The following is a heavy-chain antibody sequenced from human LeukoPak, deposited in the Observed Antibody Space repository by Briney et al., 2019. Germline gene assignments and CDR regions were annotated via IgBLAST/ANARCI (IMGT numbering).Heavy chain of an antibody. CDR2: IHSGSGT. CDR1: GFTFSNYA. V-gene: IGHV3-23*05. Sequence: HPGGSLRLSCEASGFTFSNYAMSWVRRAPGKGLEWVSGIHSGSGTYYADSVKGRFTISRDNSKNTVYLQMKSLRAEDTAVYYCARDYSDYGAVSAELFSTWGQGTMVTVSS. D-gene: IGHD4-17*01. J-gene: IGHJ3*01. CDR3: ARDYSDYGAVSAELFST.